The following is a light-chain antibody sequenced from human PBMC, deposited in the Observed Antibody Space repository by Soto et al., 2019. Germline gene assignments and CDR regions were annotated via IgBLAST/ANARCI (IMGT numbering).Light chain of an antibody. CDR1: SSNIGNNY. Sequence: QSVLTQPPSVAGAPGQKVTISCSGSSSNIGNNYVSSYQQLPGTAPKLLIYYHNKRPSGIPFRFSCSNSSTTSTLGITGLQTGHEADYYCVTWDSSLSAYVFGTGTKVTV. V-gene: IGLV1-51*01. CDR3: VTWDSSLSAYV. CDR2: YHN. J-gene: IGLJ1*01.